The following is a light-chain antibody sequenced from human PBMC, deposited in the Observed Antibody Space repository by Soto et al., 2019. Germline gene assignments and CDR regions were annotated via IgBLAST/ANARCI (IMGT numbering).Light chain of an antibody. V-gene: IGKV3-20*01. CDR1: QSVSSSY. CDR3: QQYDSSPS. J-gene: IGKJ3*01. CDR2: GAS. Sequence: EIVLTQSPGTLSLSPGERATLSCRASQSVSSSYLAWYQQRPGQAPRLLSYGASSRAAGITDRFSGSGSGTDFALTIARLEPEDFAVYYCQQYDSSPSFGTGTKVDIK.